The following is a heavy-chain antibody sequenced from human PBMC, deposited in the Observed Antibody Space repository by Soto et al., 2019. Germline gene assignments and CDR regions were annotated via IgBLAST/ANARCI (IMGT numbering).Heavy chain of an antibody. CDR3: ARDVRGSHCGGDCYSTFAI. Sequence: QVQLVESGGGVVQPGRSLRLSCAASGFTFSSYAMHWVRQAPGKGLEWVAVISYDGSNKYYADSVKGRFTISRDNSKNTLYLQMNSLRAEDTAVYYCARDVRGSHCGGDCYSTFAIWGQGTMVTVSS. V-gene: IGHV3-30-3*01. CDR1: GFTFSSYA. J-gene: IGHJ3*02. D-gene: IGHD2-21*02. CDR2: ISYDGSNK.